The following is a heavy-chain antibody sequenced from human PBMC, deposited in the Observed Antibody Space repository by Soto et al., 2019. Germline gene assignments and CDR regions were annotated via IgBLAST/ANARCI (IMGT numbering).Heavy chain of an antibody. V-gene: IGHV1-18*01. J-gene: IGHJ4*02. Sequence: QVQLVQSGAEVKKPGASVKVSCKASGYTFTSYHITWVRQAPGQGLEWMGWISAYNGNTNYAQKLXGRVTRPTDKSTSTAYMELRSLRSDATAVYYCARDSPPPREWGQGTLVTVSS. CDR2: ISAYNGNT. CDR1: GYTFTSYH. CDR3: ARDSPPPRE.